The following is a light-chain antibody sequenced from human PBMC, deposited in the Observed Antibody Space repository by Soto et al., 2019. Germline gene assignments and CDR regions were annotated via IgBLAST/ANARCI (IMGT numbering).Light chain of an antibody. CDR2: AAS. Sequence: DIQMTQSPSTLSASVGDRVTLTCRASQSLSSWLAWYQQKPGKGPKLLIYAASSLETGVSSRFSGSESGTEFTLTINNLQPDDFATYYCQQYKSYPWTFGQGTKVE. J-gene: IGKJ1*01. CDR1: QSLSSW. CDR3: QQYKSYPWT. V-gene: IGKV1-5*03.